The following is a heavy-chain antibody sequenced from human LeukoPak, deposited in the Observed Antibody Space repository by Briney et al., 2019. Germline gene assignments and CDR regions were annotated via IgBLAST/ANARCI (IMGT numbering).Heavy chain of an antibody. CDR2: IRYDGGNK. CDR1: GFTFSSYG. V-gene: IGHV3-30*02. Sequence: GGSLRLSCAASGFTFSSYGMHWVRQAPGKGLEWVAFIRYDGGNKYYADSVKGRFTISRDNSKNTLYLQMNSLRAEGTAVYYCAKEYSSSRYYFDYWGQGTLVTVSS. CDR3: AKEYSSSRYYFDY. J-gene: IGHJ4*02. D-gene: IGHD6-13*01.